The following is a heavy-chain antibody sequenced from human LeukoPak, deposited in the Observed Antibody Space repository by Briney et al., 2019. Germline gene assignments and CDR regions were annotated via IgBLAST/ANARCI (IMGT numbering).Heavy chain of an antibody. CDR1: GGSISSSSYY. D-gene: IGHD6-13*01. CDR2: IYASGST. Sequence: SETLSLTCTVSGGSISSSSYYWSWIRQPAGKGLEWIGRIYASGSTNYNPSLKSRVTMSVDTSKNQFSLKLSSVTAADTAVYYCARYSSSWSFDYWGQGTLVTVSS. J-gene: IGHJ4*02. CDR3: ARYSSSWSFDY. V-gene: IGHV4-61*02.